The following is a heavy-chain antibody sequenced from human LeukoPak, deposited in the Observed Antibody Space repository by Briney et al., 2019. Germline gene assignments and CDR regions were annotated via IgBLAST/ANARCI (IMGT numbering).Heavy chain of an antibody. D-gene: IGHD3-10*01. V-gene: IGHV3-48*03. CDR1: GFTFSSDA. CDR2: ISSSGSTM. J-gene: IGHJ4*02. CDR3: AKKEEYYFDY. Sequence: PGGPLRLSCAASGFTFSSDAMNWVRQAPGKGLEWVSYISSSGSTMYYADSVKGRFTISRDNAKNSLYLQMNSLRAEDTAVYYCAKKEEYYFDYWGQGTLVTVSS.